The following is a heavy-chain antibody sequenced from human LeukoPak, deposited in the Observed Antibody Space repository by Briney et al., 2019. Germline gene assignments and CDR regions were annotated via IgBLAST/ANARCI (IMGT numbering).Heavy chain of an antibody. CDR1: GYTLTELS. CDR3: ATAPPPVLRFLEWLSTFDY. CDR2: FDPEDGET. Sequence: ASVKVSCKVSGYTLTELSMHWVRQAPGKGLEWMGGFDPEDGETIYAQKFQGRVTMTEDTSTDTAYMELSSVRSEDTAVYYCATAPPPVLRFLEWLSTFDYWGQGTLVTVSS. J-gene: IGHJ4*02. V-gene: IGHV1-24*01. D-gene: IGHD3-3*01.